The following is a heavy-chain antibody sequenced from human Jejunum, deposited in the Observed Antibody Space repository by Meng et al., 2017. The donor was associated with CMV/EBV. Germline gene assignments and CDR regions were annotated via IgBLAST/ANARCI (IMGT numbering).Heavy chain of an antibody. V-gene: IGHV3-74*01. CDR1: GFTFSSYW. Sequence: LSCAASGFTFSSYWMPWVRQAPGKGLLWVSRISTDGNSATYADSVKGRFTISRDNAKNTLYLQMSNLRAEDTAVYYCAAGFNRADYWGQGTLVTSPQ. J-gene: IGHJ4*02. CDR3: AAGFNRADY. D-gene: IGHD1-14*01. CDR2: ISTDGNSA.